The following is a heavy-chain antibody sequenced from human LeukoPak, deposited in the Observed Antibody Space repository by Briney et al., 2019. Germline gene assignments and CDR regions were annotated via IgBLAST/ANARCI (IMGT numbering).Heavy chain of an antibody. J-gene: IGHJ4*02. D-gene: IGHD1-7*01. V-gene: IGHV3-53*01. CDR2: MYGGGST. CDR1: GFTVSSNY. CDR3: ARVMNYAHDY. Sequence: GGSLRLSCAVSGFTVSSNYMSWVRQAPGKGLEWVSVMYGGGSTYYADSVKGRFTISRDNSKNTMYVQMNSRRSEDTAVYYCARVMNYAHDYWGQGTLVTVSS.